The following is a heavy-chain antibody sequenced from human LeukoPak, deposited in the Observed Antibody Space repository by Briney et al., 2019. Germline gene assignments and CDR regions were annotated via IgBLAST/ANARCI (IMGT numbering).Heavy chain of an antibody. V-gene: IGHV4-59*01. D-gene: IGHD4-17*01. CDR2: ISHSGST. J-gene: IGHJ4*02. Sequence: SDTLSLTCSVSGGSISSYYLIWIRQPPGKGLDWIGYISHSGSTNYNPSLTSRVTISVDTSKNQFSLKLSSVTAADTAVYYCAREPVTYGDEAYFDYWGQGTLVTVSS. CDR1: GGSISSYY. CDR3: AREPVTYGDEAYFDY.